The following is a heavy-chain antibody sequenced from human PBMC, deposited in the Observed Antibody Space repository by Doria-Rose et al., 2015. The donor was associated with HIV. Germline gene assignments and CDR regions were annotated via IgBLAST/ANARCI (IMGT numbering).Heavy chain of an antibody. CDR3: ARARNYGFPHFFDF. CDR2: ISSSGTT. V-gene: IGHV4-30-4*01. CDR1: GDSISSGDSF. D-gene: IGHD3-10*01. J-gene: IGHJ4*02. Sequence: VQLLESGPGLVRPSQTLSLTCTVSGDSISSGDSFWSWIRQPPGKGPEWIGYISSSGTTYYYPSLRGRLTISLDASKNQFALTLNSVTAADTAVYYCARARNYGFPHFFDFWGQGTLATVSS.